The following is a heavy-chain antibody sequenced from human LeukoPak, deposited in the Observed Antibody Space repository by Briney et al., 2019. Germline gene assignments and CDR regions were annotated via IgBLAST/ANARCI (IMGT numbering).Heavy chain of an antibody. CDR2: IYGGGTT. CDR3: ARDSGPVDQMLSFDV. Sequence: GGSLRLSCAASGFTDNTYYMSWVRQAPGKGLEWVSVIYGGGTTYYADSVKGRFTISRDDSKNTLYLQMNTLRAEDTAVYYCARDSGPVDQMLSFDVWGQGTLVTVSS. V-gene: IGHV3-53*01. CDR1: GFTDNTYY. D-gene: IGHD2-2*01. J-gene: IGHJ4*02.